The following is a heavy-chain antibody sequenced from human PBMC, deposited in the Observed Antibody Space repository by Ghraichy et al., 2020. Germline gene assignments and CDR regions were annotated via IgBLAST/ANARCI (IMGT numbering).Heavy chain of an antibody. V-gene: IGHV3-21*01. CDR3: ARDLGSFKVYCGGDCYPPSDAFDI. CDR2: ISSSSSYI. D-gene: IGHD2-21*02. CDR1: GFTFSSYS. J-gene: IGHJ3*02. Sequence: GGSLRLSCAASGFTFSSYSMNWVRQAPGKGLEWVSSISSSSSYIYYADSVKGRFTISRDNAKNSLYLQMNSLRAEDTAVYYCARDLGSFKVYCGGDCYPPSDAFDIWGQGTMVTVSS.